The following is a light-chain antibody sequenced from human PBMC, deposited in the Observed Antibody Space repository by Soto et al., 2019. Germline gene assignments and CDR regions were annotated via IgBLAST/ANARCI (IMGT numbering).Light chain of an antibody. Sequence: QSVLTQPASVSWSPGQSIAIPCTGTSSDVGSYNLVSWYQQHPGKAPKLMIYEVSKWPSGVSNRFSGSKSGNTASLTISGLQAEDEADYYCCSYAGSSTFYVFGTGTKVNVL. CDR2: EVS. CDR3: CSYAGSSTFYV. J-gene: IGLJ1*01. CDR1: SSDVGSYNL. V-gene: IGLV2-23*02.